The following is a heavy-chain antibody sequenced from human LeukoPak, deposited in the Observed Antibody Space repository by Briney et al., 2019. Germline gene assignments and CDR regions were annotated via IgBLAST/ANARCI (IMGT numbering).Heavy chain of an antibody. J-gene: IGHJ5*02. CDR1: GYSISSGYY. D-gene: IGHD6-13*01. CDR2: IHHSGTT. Sequence: SETLSLTCTVSGYSISSGYYWGWIRQPPGKGLEWIGSIHHSGTTYYNPSLKSRVAMSVDTPKNQFSLKLSSVTAADTAVYYCARVKQQLPRRNNWFDPWGQGTLVTVSS. V-gene: IGHV4-38-2*02. CDR3: ARVKQQLPRRNNWFDP.